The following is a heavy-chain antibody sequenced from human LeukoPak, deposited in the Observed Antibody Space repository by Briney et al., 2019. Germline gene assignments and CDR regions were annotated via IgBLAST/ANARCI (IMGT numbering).Heavy chain of an antibody. CDR3: ARDRSDGSGYYGYYFDY. CDR2: IYYSGST. CDR1: GGSITSYY. J-gene: IGHJ4*02. Sequence: SETLSLTCSVSGGSITSYYWSWIRQPPGKGLEWIGHIYYSGSTDYNPSLRSRVTISVDTSKNQFSLRLSSVTAADTAVYYCARDRSDGSGYYGYYFDYWGQGTLVSVSS. V-gene: IGHV4-59*01. D-gene: IGHD3-22*01.